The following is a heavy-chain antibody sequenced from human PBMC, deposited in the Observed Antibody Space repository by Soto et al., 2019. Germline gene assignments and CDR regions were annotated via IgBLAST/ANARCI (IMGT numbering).Heavy chain of an antibody. J-gene: IGHJ4*02. CDR3: VIGTSTSPDY. D-gene: IGHD2-2*01. CDR1: GFTFSSYG. V-gene: IGHV3-33*01. CDR2: VWYDGTNK. Sequence: QVELVESGGGVVQPGRSLRLSCAASGFTFSSYGIHWVRQAPGKGLGWVAVVWYDGTNKNYADSVKGRFTISRDNSKNRLYLQMNSLRAEDTAVYYCVIGTSTSPDYWGQGTLVTVSS.